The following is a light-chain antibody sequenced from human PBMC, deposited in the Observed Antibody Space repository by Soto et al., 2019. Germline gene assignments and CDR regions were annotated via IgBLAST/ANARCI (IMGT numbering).Light chain of an antibody. J-gene: IGLJ1*01. V-gene: IGLV2-14*01. CDR2: EVS. CDR3: SSYTTVSSPYV. Sequence: QSALTQPASVSGSPGQSITISCAGTSSDVGRYNYVSWYQHHPGKAPKLIIYEVSLRPSGVSSRFSGSKSGYTASLTISGHQAEDEADYYCSSYTTVSSPYVFGNGTQLTVL. CDR1: SSDVGRYNY.